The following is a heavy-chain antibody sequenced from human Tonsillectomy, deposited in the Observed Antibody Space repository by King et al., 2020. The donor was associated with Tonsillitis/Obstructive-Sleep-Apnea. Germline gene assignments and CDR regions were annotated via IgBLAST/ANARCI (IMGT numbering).Heavy chain of an antibody. CDR3: ARGAAAAGTGGGYYYYYYLAV. D-gene: IGHD6-13*01. V-gene: IGHV4-34*01. CDR1: GESFSGYY. CDR2: INHSGST. Sequence: HVQLQQWGAGLLRPSETLSLTCAVYGESFSGYYWSWIRQPPGKGLEWIGEINHSGSTNYNPSLKSRVTISVDTSKNQFSLKLSSVTAADTAVYYCARGAAAAGTGGGYYYYYYLAVWGKGTKVTVSS. J-gene: IGHJ6*03.